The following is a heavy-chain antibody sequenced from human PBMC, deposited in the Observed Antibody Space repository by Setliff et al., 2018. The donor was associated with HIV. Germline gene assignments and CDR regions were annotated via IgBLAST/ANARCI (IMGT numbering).Heavy chain of an antibody. CDR3: ARGLSFYDPGGFDY. CDR2: IYTSGST. V-gene: IGHV4-4*09. Sequence: SETLSLTCTVSGGSISSYYWSWIRQPPGKGLEWIGYIYTSGSTNYNPSLKSRVTISVDTSKNQFSLKLSPVTAADTAVYYCARGLSFYDPGGFDYWGQGTLVTVS. D-gene: IGHD3-22*01. J-gene: IGHJ4*02. CDR1: GGSISSYY.